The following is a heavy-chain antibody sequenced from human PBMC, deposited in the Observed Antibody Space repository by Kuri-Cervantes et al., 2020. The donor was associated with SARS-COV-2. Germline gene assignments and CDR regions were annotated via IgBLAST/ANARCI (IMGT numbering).Heavy chain of an antibody. Sequence: SETLSLTCTVSGASISSSSYYWGWIRQPPGKGREWIGSIYYSGSTYYNPSLKSRVTISVDTSKNQFSLKLSSVTAAATAVYDCEREAVTRGLAAWFDPWGQGTLVTVSS. V-gene: IGHV4-39*02. CDR1: GASISSSSYY. CDR3: EREAVTRGLAAWFDP. D-gene: IGHD4-17*01. CDR2: IYYSGST. J-gene: IGHJ5*02.